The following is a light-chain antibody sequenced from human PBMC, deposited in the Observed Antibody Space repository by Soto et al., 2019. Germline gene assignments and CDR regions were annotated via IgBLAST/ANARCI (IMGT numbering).Light chain of an antibody. J-gene: IGKJ4*01. CDR1: QSITTH. CDR2: AAS. V-gene: IGKV1-39*01. CDR3: QQRLSTPLT. Sequence: DIQLTQSPYSLSASVGERVTLTWLASQSITTHLNWYQQKPGKEPTRLISAASTLQSGVPSTFSGSGAGTDFTLTIISMQQQDFATDFCQQRLSTPLTFGRGTKVDIK.